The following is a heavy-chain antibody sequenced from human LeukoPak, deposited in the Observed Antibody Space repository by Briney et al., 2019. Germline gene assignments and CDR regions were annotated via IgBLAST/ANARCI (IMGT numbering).Heavy chain of an antibody. CDR2: IIPIFGTA. J-gene: IGHJ5*02. CDR3: ARGVVVVAATWNWFDP. D-gene: IGHD2-15*01. V-gene: IGHV1-69*13. CDR1: GGTFSSYA. Sequence: ASVKVSCKASGGTFSSYAISWVRQAPGQGLEWMGGIIPIFGTANYAQKFQGRVTITADESTSTAYMELSSLRSEDTAVYYCARGVVVVAATWNWFDPWGQGTLVTVSS.